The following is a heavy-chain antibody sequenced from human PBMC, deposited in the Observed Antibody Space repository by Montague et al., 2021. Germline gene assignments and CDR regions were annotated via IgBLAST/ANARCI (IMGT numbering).Heavy chain of an antibody. D-gene: IGHD3-16*01. CDR3: ARVGGTADELLDY. Sequence: SETLSLTCTVSGESISGYYWSWIRQPPGKGLEWIGRIYHSGSTDCNPSLNSRVTMSLDTSNNHFSLTMCSVTAADTAVYYCARVGGTADELLDYWGQGLLVTVSS. CDR1: GESISGYY. V-gene: IGHV4-4*07. CDR2: IYHSGST. J-gene: IGHJ4*02.